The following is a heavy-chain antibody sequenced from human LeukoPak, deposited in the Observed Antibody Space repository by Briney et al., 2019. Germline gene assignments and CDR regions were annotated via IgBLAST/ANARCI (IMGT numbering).Heavy chain of an antibody. Sequence: GGSLRLSCAASGFIFSIYAMTWVRQAPGKGLEWASAISGRGDSTYYADSVKGRFTISRDNSKNTLYLQMNNLRAEDTAVYYCANDLTGGSYYFAMDVWGPGTTVTVSS. CDR3: ANDLTGGSYYFAMDV. CDR2: ISGRGDST. D-gene: IGHD7-27*01. CDR1: GFIFSIYA. J-gene: IGHJ6*02. V-gene: IGHV3-23*01.